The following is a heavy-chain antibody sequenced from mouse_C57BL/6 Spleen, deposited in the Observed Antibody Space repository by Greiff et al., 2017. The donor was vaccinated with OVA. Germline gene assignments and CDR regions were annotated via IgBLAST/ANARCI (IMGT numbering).Heavy chain of an antibody. CDR1: GFNIKNTY. Sequence: VQLQQSVAELVRPGASVKLSCTASGFNIKNTYMHWVKQRPEQGLEWSGRIDPANGNTKYAPKFQVKSTITADTSSTTTYLQLSSLTSEDTGIYYCARASITTVVVAYWGQGTTLTVSS. J-gene: IGHJ2*01. D-gene: IGHD1-1*01. V-gene: IGHV14-3*01. CDR3: ARASITTVVVAY. CDR2: IDPANGNT.